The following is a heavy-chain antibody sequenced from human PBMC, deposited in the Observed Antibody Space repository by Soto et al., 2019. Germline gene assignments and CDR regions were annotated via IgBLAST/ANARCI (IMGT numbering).Heavy chain of an antibody. D-gene: IGHD2-2*02. Sequence: PGGYVRLSCAASGLTLNRYGMHWVRQAPGKGLEWVAVISYDGSNKYYADSVKGRFSISRDNSKNTLYLQMSSLRAEDTAFFYCDGGHGYTFDYCAQGTHVPVSS. CDR3: DGGHGYTFDY. CDR2: ISYDGSNK. V-gene: IGHV3-30*03. J-gene: IGHJ4*01. CDR1: GLTLNRYG.